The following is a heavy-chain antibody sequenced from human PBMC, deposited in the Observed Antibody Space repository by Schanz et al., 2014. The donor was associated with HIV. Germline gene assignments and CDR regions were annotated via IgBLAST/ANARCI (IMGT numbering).Heavy chain of an antibody. CDR1: GSSFSTTW. V-gene: IGHV3-23*04. J-gene: IGHJ4*02. CDR3: ANEEVPNDY. Sequence: EMQLVESGGGLVQPGGSLRLSCAASGSSFSTTWMHWVRQTPGKGLEWVSSLSGSGDDTYYADSVKGRFTISRDNSKNTLYLQMDSLRVEDTAVYYCANEEVPNDYWGQGTLVTVSS. CDR2: LSGSGDDT.